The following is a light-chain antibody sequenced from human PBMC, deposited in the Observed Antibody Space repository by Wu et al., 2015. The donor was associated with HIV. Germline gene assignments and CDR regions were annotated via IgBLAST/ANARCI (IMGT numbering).Light chain of an antibody. CDR1: QSVSSSY. J-gene: IGKJ1*01. V-gene: IGKV3-20*01. CDR3: QQYGSSRKT. Sequence: EIVLTQSPGTLSLSPGERATLSCRASQSVSSSYLAWYQQKPGQAPRLLIYGASSRATGIPDRFSGSGSGIDFTLTISRLEPEDFAVYYCQQYGSSRKTFGQGTKVEIK. CDR2: GAS.